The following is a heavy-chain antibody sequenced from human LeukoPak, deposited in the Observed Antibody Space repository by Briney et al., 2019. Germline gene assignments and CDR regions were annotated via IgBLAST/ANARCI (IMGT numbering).Heavy chain of an antibody. CDR3: ARHPTGLSAMDV. Sequence: PSETLHLTCTVSGGSTRTYYWSWIRQSPVKGLEWIGCFFYNGTTTYNPSLMSRVTVSVDTSKNQFSLKLSSVTAADTAVYYCARHPTGLSAMDVWGKGTTVAVSS. J-gene: IGHJ6*03. D-gene: IGHD1-14*01. CDR2: FFYNGTT. V-gene: IGHV4-59*08. CDR1: GGSTRTYY.